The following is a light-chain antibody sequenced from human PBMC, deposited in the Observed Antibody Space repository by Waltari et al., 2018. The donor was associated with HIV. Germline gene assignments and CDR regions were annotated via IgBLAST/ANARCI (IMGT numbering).Light chain of an antibody. Sequence: QSVLTQPPSASGTPGRRVTISSSGGSSNIATNYVSWFHHLPDTAPKFFIYRNVSRPSGVPDRFSGSKSGTSPSLAISGFRSEDDTNYYDTLINWVFGGRTKLTVL. J-gene: IGLJ3*02. CDR2: RNV. CDR1: SSNIATNY. CDR3: TLINWV. V-gene: IGLV1-47*01.